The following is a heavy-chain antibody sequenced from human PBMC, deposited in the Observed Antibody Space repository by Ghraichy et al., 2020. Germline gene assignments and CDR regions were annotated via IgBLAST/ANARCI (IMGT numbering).Heavy chain of an antibody. CDR1: GDSITSYY. J-gene: IGHJ4*02. D-gene: IGHD5-12*01. CDR3: AKSGYSGYGD. CDR2: IHSSGTT. V-gene: IGHV4-59*01. Sequence: SETLSLTCTVFGDSITSYYWTWIRQPPGKGLEWIGYIHSSGTTNYNPSLKSRVTMSIDTSKNQFFLKLFSVTAADTAVYYCAKSGYSGYGDWGQGTLVTVSS.